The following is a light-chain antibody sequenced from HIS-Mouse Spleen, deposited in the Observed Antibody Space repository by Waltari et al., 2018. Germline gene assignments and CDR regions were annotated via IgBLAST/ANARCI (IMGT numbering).Light chain of an antibody. Sequence: SYDLTHPPSVSVCPGQTVRNTRSRDALQKKYAYWYQQKLGQAPGLVIHEDSKRPAWTPERFSGSNSGNTATLTISRVEAGDEADYYCQVWDSSSDHYVFGTGTKVTVL. CDR3: QVWDSSSDHYV. V-gene: IGLV3-10*01. CDR1: ALQKKY. J-gene: IGLJ1*01. CDR2: EDS.